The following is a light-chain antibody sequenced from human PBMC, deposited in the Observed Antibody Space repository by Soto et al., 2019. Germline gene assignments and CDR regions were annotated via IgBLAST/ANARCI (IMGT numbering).Light chain of an antibody. CDR1: SSDIGAYNS. Sequence: QSALTQPASVSGSPGQSITISCTGTSSDIGAYNSVSWYQQHPGKAPKLIIYDVNSRPSGMSNRFSGSKSGNTASLTISGLQADDDAAYYCSSYTSLTTGVFGGGTKLTVL. V-gene: IGLV2-14*03. J-gene: IGLJ3*02. CDR3: SSYTSLTTGV. CDR2: DVN.